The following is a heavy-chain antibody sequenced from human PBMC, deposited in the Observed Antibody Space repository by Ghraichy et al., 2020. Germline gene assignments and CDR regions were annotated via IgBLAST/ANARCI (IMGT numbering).Heavy chain of an antibody. CDR2: ITGNGYNT. V-gene: IGHV3-23*01. CDR1: GFTFGSYA. D-gene: IGHD2-15*01. J-gene: IGHJ6*04. Sequence: GGSLRLSCAASGFTFGSYAMNWVRQAPGQGLEWVSTITGNGYNTYYADSVKGRFTISRDNSKNTLWLQVDSLRAEDTAVYYCAKDSWGGYCSGGTCSYYSDDAMGVWGKGTTVTVSS. CDR3: AKDSWGGYCSGGTCSYYSDDAMGV.